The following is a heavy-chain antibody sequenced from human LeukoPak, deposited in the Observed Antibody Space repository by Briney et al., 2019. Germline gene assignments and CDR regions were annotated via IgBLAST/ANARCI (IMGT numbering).Heavy chain of an antibody. D-gene: IGHD6-6*01. CDR3: ARADSSIAARLSRSSIFNYYYYMDV. J-gene: IGHJ6*03. CDR2: INSDGSST. CDR1: GFTFSSHW. V-gene: IGHV3-74*01. Sequence: GGSLRLSCAASGFTFSSHWMHWVRQAPGKGLVWVSRINSDGSSTSYADSVKGRFTISRDNAKNSLYLQMNSLRDEDTAVYYCARADSSIAARLSRSSIFNYYYYMDVWGKGTTVTVSS.